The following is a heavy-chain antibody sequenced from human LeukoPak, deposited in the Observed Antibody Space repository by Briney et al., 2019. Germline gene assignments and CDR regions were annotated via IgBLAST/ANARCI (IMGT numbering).Heavy chain of an antibody. CDR1: GFSFDNCD. CDR3: VRDYGPGGFGP. Sequence: GGSLRLSCAVSGFSFDNCDMHWVRQISGEGLEWVAAIGTGGDTYYRDSVKGRLTISRGNAKNSLYLQMNSLRVGDTAVYYCVRDYGPGGFGPWGQGALVTVSS. D-gene: IGHD3-10*01. J-gene: IGHJ5*02. CDR2: IGTGGDT. V-gene: IGHV3-13*01.